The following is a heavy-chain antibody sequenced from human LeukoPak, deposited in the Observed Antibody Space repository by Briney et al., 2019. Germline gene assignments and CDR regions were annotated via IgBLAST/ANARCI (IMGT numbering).Heavy chain of an antibody. CDR2: ISGSGGST. J-gene: IGHJ4*02. D-gene: IGHD6-13*01. CDR3: AKDQAVAAAGSWYY. Sequence: PGGSLRLSCAASGFTFSSYGMSWVRQAPGKGLEWVSAISGSGGSTYYADSVKGRFTISRDNSKNTLYLQMNSLRAEDTAVYYCAKDQAVAAAGSWYYWGQGTLVTVSS. V-gene: IGHV3-23*01. CDR1: GFTFSSYG.